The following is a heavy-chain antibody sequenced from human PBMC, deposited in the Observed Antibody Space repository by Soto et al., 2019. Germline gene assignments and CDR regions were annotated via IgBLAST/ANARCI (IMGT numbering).Heavy chain of an antibody. V-gene: IGHV3-9*01. CDR3: AKDHCSSTSCYKAPYYYYYMDV. CDR2: ISWNSGSI. D-gene: IGHD2-2*02. CDR1: GFTFDDYA. Sequence: GGSLRLSCAASGFTFDDYAMHWVRQAPGKGLEWVSGISWNSGSIGYADSVKGRFTISRDNAKNSLYLQMNSLRAEDTSLYYCAKDHCSSTSCYKAPYYYYYMDVWGKGTTVTVSS. J-gene: IGHJ6*03.